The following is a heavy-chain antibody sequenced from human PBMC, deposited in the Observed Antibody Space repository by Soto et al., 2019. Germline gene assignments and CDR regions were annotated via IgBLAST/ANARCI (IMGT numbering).Heavy chain of an antibody. CDR1: GDSIRSSNW. CDR2: VYQSGSP. V-gene: IGHV4-4*02. Sequence: QVQLQELGPGLVKPSGTLSLTCVVSGDSIRSSNWWTWVRQPPGKGLEWIGEVYQSGSPNYNPSLKRRITISVDKSNNQFSLKLNPVTAADTAVYYCARDRGYGSGALDYWGQGTLVTVSS. D-gene: IGHD6-19*01. CDR3: ARDRGYGSGALDY. J-gene: IGHJ4*02.